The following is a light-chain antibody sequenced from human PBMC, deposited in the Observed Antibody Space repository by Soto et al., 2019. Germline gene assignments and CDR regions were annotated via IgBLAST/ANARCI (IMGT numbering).Light chain of an antibody. CDR1: QSIGYF. J-gene: IGKJ3*01. CDR3: QQRSDWPT. V-gene: IGKV3-11*01. CDR2: DAS. Sequence: EIVLTQSPATLSLSPGERATLSCRASQSIGYFLAWYQQKPGQGPRLLIFDASNRAAGIPARFSGSGSGTDFTLTISSLDPEDVAVYYCQQRSDWPTFGPGTRVDLK.